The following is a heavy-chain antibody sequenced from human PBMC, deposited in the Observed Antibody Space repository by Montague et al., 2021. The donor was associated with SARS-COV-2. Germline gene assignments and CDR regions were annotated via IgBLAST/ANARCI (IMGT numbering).Heavy chain of an antibody. CDR1: GDSVSSNIAA. CDR3: TQERGPGRTTWHYFHY. Sequence: CAISGDSVSSNIAAWNWIRQSPSRGLEWLGRTYYRSKWYNDYAVSVRSRITISPDTSKNQFSLQLNSVTPEDTAVYYCTQERGPGRTTWHYFHYWGQGTLVTVSS. D-gene: IGHD1-14*01. V-gene: IGHV6-1*01. CDR2: TYYRSKWYN. J-gene: IGHJ4*02.